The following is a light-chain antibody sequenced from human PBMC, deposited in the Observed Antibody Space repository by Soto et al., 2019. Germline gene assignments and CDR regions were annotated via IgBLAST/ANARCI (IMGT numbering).Light chain of an antibody. V-gene: IGKV3-11*01. J-gene: IGKJ4*01. CDR1: QSVSSY. Sequence: EIVLTQSPATLSLSPGERATLSCRASQSVSSYLAWYQQKPGQAPRLLIYDASNRATGIPARFSGSGSGTDFTLTIGSLEPEDFAVYYCQQRSNCLFGGGTKVEIK. CDR3: QQRSNCL. CDR2: DAS.